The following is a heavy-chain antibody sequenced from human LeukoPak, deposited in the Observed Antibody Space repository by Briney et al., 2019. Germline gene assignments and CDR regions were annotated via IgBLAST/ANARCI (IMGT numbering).Heavy chain of an antibody. J-gene: IGHJ6*02. CDR2: IYYSGST. V-gene: IGHV4-59*01. Sequence: SETLSLTCTVSGGSISSYYWSWIRQPPGKGLEWIGYIYYSGSTNYNPSLKSRVTISVDTSKNQLSLKLSSVSAADTAVYYCARSVDSLLWFGELFPLYYGMDVWGQGTTVTVSS. CDR3: ARSVDSLLWFGELFPLYYGMDV. CDR1: GGSISSYY. D-gene: IGHD3-10*01.